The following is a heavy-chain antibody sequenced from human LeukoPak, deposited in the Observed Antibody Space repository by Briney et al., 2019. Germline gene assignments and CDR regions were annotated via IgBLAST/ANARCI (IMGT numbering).Heavy chain of an antibody. Sequence: SETLSLTCTVSGGSISSGDYYWSWIRQPPGKGLEWIGYIYYSGSTYYNPSLKSRVTISVDTSKNQFSLKLSSVTAADTAVYYCARAGDYDFWSGYYYYYYGMDVWGQGTTVTVSS. D-gene: IGHD3-3*01. CDR3: ARAGDYDFWSGYYYYYYGMDV. CDR2: IYYSGST. V-gene: IGHV4-30-4*01. CDR1: GGSISSGDYY. J-gene: IGHJ6*02.